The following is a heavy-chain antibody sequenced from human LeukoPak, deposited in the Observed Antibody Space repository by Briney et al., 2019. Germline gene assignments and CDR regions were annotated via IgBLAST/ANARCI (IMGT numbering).Heavy chain of an antibody. J-gene: IGHJ4*02. V-gene: IGHV3-30*18. D-gene: IGHD2-15*01. CDR3: AKDLLSGGSCLDY. CDR2: ISYDATNK. Sequence: GGSQRLSCAASGFTFSSYGMHWVRQAPGKGLQWVAVISYDATNKYYADSVKGRFTISRDNSKNTLYLQMNSLRAEDTAVYYCAKDLLSGGSCLDYWGRGTLVTVSS. CDR1: GFTFSSYG.